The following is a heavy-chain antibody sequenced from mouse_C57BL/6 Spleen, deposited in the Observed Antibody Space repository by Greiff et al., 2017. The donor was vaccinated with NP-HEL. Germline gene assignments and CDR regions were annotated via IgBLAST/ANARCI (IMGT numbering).Heavy chain of an antibody. D-gene: IGHD1-1*01. V-gene: IGHV1-22*01. CDR2: INPNNGGT. CDR3: ARSTGKEYYFDY. Sequence: VQLQQSGPELVKPGASVKMSCKASGYTFTDYNMHWVKQSHGKSLEWIGYINPNNGGTSYNQKFKGKATLTVNKSSSTAYMELRSLTSEDSAVYYCARSTGKEYYFDYWGQGTTLTVSS. CDR1: GYTFTDYN. J-gene: IGHJ2*01.